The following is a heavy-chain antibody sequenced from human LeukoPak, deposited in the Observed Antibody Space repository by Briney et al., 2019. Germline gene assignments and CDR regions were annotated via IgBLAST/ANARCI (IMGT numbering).Heavy chain of an antibody. CDR1: GGSFSGYY. CDR3: ARRKGAYYFASGSYYIVWWFDP. J-gene: IGHJ5*02. V-gene: IGHV4-34*01. Sequence: SETLSLTCAVYGGSFSGYYWSWIRQPPGKGLDWIGEINHSGSTNYNPSLKSRVTVSVDTSKNQFSLKLSSVTAADTAVYYCARRKGAYYFASGSYYIVWWFDPWGQGTLVTVSS. CDR2: INHSGST. D-gene: IGHD3-10*01.